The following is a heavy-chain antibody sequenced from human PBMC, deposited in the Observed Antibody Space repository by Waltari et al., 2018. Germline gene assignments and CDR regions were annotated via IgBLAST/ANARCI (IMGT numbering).Heavy chain of an antibody. Sequence: QVQLVQSGAEVKKPGSSVKVSCKASGGTFSSYAISWVRQAPGQGLEWMGGIIPIFGTANYAQKFQGRVTITTDEATSTAYMELSSLRSEETAVYYCARASYCSSTSCYDNWFDPWGQGTLVTVSS. CDR1: GGTFSSYA. D-gene: IGHD2-2*01. J-gene: IGHJ5*02. V-gene: IGHV1-69*05. CDR2: IIPIFGTA. CDR3: ARASYCSSTSCYDNWFDP.